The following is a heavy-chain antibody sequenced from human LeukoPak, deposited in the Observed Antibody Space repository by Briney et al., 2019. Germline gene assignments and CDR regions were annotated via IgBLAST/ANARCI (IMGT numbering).Heavy chain of an antibody. D-gene: IGHD3-3*01. V-gene: IGHV4-34*01. J-gene: IGHJ4*02. Sequence: SETLSLTCAVYGGSFSGYYWSWIRQPPGKGLEWIGYIYHSGSTYYNPSPKSRVTISVDRSKNQFSLKLSSVTAADTAVYYCARGGSGYYPIFDYWGQGTLVTVSS. CDR2: IYHSGST. CDR3: ARGGSGYYPIFDY. CDR1: GGSFSGYY.